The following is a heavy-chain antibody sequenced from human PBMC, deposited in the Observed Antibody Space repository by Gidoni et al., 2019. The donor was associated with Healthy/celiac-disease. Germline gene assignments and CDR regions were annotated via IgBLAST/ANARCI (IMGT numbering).Heavy chain of an antibody. CDR1: GYSFTSYW. D-gene: IGHD3-10*01. Sequence: EVQLVQSGAEVKKPGESLKISCKGSGYSFTSYWIGWVRQMPGKGLEWMGIIYPGDSDTRYSPSFQGQVTISADKSISTAYLQWSSLKASDTAMYYCARYQGYYGSGSYYEAGGWFDPWGQGTLVTVSS. V-gene: IGHV5-51*01. J-gene: IGHJ5*02. CDR2: IYPGDSDT. CDR3: ARYQGYYGSGSYYEAGGWFDP.